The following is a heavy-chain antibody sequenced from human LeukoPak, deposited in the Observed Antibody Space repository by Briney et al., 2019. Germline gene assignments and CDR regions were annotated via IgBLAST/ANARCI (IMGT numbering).Heavy chain of an antibody. CDR2: IIPIFGTA. Sequence: KVSCKASGGTFSSYAISWVRQAPGQGLEWMGRIIPIFGTANCAQKFQGRVTITTDESTSTAYMELSSLRSEDTAVYYCARDLGIAVVGEAFDIWGQGTMVTVSS. CDR3: ARDLGIAVVGEAFDI. CDR1: GGTFSSYA. V-gene: IGHV1-69*05. D-gene: IGHD6-19*01. J-gene: IGHJ3*02.